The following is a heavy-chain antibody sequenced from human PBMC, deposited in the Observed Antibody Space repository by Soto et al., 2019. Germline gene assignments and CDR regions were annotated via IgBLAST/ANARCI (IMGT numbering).Heavy chain of an antibody. CDR1: GFTFTYYA. J-gene: IGHJ4*02. CDR2: ISANGQAI. Sequence: EVQLLESGGGLVQPGGSLRLSCTASGFTFTYYAFSWVRQAPGKGLEWVSAISANGQAIYYADSVRGRFTISRDNSKNTVFLHMDSLRAEDTAVYSCAKDRDYPRDQFHYWGQGTLVTVSS. D-gene: IGHD2-2*01. V-gene: IGHV3-23*01. CDR3: AKDRDYPRDQFHY.